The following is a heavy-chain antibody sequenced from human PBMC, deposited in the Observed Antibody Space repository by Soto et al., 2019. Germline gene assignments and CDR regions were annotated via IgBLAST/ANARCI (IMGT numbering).Heavy chain of an antibody. V-gene: IGHV3-48*02. D-gene: IGHD3-22*01. CDR1: GFTFSSYS. Sequence: PGGSLRLSCAASGFTFSSYSMNWVRQAPGKGLEWVSYISSSSSTIYYADSVKGRFTISRDNAKNSLYLQMNSLRDEDTAVYYCAREDDSSGYYPPRGMDVWGQGTTVTVSS. J-gene: IGHJ6*02. CDR3: AREDDSSGYYPPRGMDV. CDR2: ISSSSSTI.